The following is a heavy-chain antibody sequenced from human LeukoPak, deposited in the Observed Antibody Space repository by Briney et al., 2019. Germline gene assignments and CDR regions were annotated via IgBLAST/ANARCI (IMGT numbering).Heavy chain of an antibody. CDR3: ARGRTAADSGDI. Sequence: SETLSLTCTVSGGSISSSYWSWIRQPPGKGLEWIGYIYYTGGTNYNPSLKSRITISIDTSKTHFSLKLSSVTAAETAVYYCARGRTAADSGDIWGQGTMVTVSS. CDR1: GGSISSSY. D-gene: IGHD6-13*01. V-gene: IGHV4-59*01. J-gene: IGHJ3*02. CDR2: IYYTGGT.